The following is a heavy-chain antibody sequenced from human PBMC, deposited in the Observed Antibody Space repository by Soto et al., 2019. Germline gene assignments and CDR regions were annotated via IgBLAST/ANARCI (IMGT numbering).Heavy chain of an antibody. CDR3: ARVSAAGTRWFDP. CDR2: IDYRGRT. Sequence: QVHLQELGPGLVKSSQTLSLTCTVSGASINSGGFYWSWVRQFPGKGLEWIGYIDYRGRTFYNPSLKSRATISRDTSKNQFSLEVNSVTAADTAVFFCARVSAAGTRWFDPWGQGTLVTVSS. J-gene: IGHJ5*02. V-gene: IGHV4-31*03. CDR1: GASINSGGFY. D-gene: IGHD6-13*01.